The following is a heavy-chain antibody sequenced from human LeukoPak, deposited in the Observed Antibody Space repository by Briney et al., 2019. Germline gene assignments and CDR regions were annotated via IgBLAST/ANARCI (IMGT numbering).Heavy chain of an antibody. Sequence: QAGGSLRLSCAASGFTFSSYSMNWVRQAAGKGREWVSYISSSSSTIYYADSVKGRFTISRDNAKNSLYLQMNSLRAKDTAVYYCARGDYDFWSGYYRGMSSDYWGQGTLVTVSS. CDR1: GFTFSSYS. V-gene: IGHV3-48*04. CDR2: ISSSSSTI. CDR3: ARGDYDFWSGYYRGMSSDY. J-gene: IGHJ4*02. D-gene: IGHD3-3*01.